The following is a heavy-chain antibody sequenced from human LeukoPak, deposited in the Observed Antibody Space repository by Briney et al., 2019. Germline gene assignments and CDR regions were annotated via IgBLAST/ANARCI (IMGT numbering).Heavy chain of an antibody. J-gene: IGHJ4*02. Sequence: SETLSLTCTVSGGSISSGGYYWNWIRQHPGKGLEWIGYIDYSGSTYYNPSLKSRVTISVDTSKNQFSLNLSSVTAADTAVYYCARLDGDYYFDYWGQGTLVTVSS. D-gene: IGHD4-17*01. CDR2: IDYSGST. V-gene: IGHV4-31*03. CDR3: ARLDGDYYFDY. CDR1: GGSISSGGYY.